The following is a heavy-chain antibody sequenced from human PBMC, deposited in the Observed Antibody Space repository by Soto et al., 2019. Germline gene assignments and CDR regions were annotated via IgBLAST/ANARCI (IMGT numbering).Heavy chain of an antibody. CDR3: ARDNDRLQLGGNYYYILDV. V-gene: IGHV1-69*12. Sequence: QVQLVQSGAEMKEPGSSVKVSCKTSGGTFSSSAISWLRQAPGQGLEWMGGIIPLFRTPDYAQKFQGRVTIAADESTSNAYMELSSLRSEDTAVYYCARDNDRLQLGGNYYYILDVWGQGTTITVSS. J-gene: IGHJ6*02. CDR1: GGTFSSSA. CDR2: IIPLFRTP. D-gene: IGHD4-4*01.